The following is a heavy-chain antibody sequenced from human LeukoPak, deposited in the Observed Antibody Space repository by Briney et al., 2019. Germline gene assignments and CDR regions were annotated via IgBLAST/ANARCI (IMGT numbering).Heavy chain of an antibody. D-gene: IGHD4-11*01. J-gene: IGHJ6*02. CDR3: ARSYSNHLFGMDV. V-gene: IGHV3-66*01. CDR1: GFTFSSYY. Sequence: GGSLRLSCAASGFTFSSYYMTWVRQAPGKGLEWVSVIYSGGSTYYADSVKGRVAISRDNSKNTVFLQMNSVRAEDTAVYYCARSYSNHLFGMDVWGQGTAVTVSS. CDR2: IYSGGST.